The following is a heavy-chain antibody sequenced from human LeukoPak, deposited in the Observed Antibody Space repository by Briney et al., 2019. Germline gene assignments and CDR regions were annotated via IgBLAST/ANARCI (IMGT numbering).Heavy chain of an antibody. D-gene: IGHD2-2*01. CDR2: IYYSGST. J-gene: IGHJ6*03. CDR1: YDSISSSSYY. V-gene: IGHV4-39*07. Sequence: SETLSLTCTVPYDSISSSSYYWGWIRQPPGKGLEWIGSIYYSGSTYYNPSLKSRVTISVDTSKNQFSLKLSSVTAADTAVYYCARGRYCSSTSCYYYYNYYMDVWGKGTTVTVSS. CDR3: ARGRYCSSTSCYYYYNYYMDV.